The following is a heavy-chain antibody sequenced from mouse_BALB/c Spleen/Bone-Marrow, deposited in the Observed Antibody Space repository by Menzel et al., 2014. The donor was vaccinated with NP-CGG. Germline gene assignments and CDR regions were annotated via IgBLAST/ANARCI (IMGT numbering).Heavy chain of an antibody. J-gene: IGHJ4*01. Sequence: VKLQESGPGLVAPSQSLSITCTVSGFSLTSYGVHWVRQPPGKGLEWLVVIWSDGSTTYNSALKSRLSISKDNSKSQVFLKMNSLQTGDTAMYYCARSSPTTWAMDYWGQGTSVTVSS. V-gene: IGHV2-6*02. CDR3: ARSSPTTWAMDY. CDR1: GFSLTSYG. CDR2: IWSDGST. D-gene: IGHD2-12*01.